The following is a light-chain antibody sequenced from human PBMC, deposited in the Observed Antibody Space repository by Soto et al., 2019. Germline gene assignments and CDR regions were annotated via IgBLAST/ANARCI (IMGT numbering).Light chain of an antibody. V-gene: IGKV3-11*01. J-gene: IGKJ1*01. CDR1: QSVSSY. CDR2: DAS. CDR3: QQRSNWLWT. Sequence: IVVTQSPATLSLFPGERATLYCRASQSVSSYLAWYQQKPGQAPRLLIYDASNMATGIPARFSGSGSGTDFTLTISSLEPEDFAVYYCQQRSNWLWTFGQGTKVDIK.